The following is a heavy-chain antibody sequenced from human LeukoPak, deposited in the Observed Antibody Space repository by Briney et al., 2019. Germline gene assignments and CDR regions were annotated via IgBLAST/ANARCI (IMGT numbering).Heavy chain of an antibody. J-gene: IGHJ4*02. CDR3: ARQLPGRSYGSYYFDY. CDR1: GFTFSSYS. CDR2: ISSSSSYI. Sequence: PGGSLRLSCAASGFTFSSYSMNWVRQAPGKGLEWVSSISSSSSYIYYADSVKGRFTISRDNAKNSLYLQINSLRAEDTAVYYCARQLPGRSYGSYYFDYWGRGTLVTVSS. D-gene: IGHD5-18*01. V-gene: IGHV3-21*01.